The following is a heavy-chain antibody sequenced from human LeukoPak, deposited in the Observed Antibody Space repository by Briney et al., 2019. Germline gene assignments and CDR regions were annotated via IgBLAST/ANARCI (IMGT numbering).Heavy chain of an antibody. CDR2: ISAYNGNT. Sequence: ASVKVSCKASGYTFTSYGISWVRQAPGQGLEWMGWISAYNGNTNYAQKLQGRVTMTTDTSTSTAYMELRSLRSDDTAVYYCATWGYCSGGSCFSNFDYWGQGTLVTVSS. D-gene: IGHD2-15*01. CDR1: GYTFTSYG. V-gene: IGHV1-18*01. CDR3: ATWGYCSGGSCFSNFDY. J-gene: IGHJ4*02.